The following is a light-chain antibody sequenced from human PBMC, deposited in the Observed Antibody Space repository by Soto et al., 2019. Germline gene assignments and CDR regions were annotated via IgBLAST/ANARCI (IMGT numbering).Light chain of an antibody. CDR1: SSDVGGYDS. CDR3: SSYTSGSSYV. Sequence: QAVVTQPASVSGSPGQSIAISCTGTSSDVGGYDSVCWYQQHPGKAPKLIIFGVSNRPSGVSNRFSGSKSGNTASLTISGLQAEDEADYYCSSYTSGSSYVFGTGTKLTVL. CDR2: GVS. J-gene: IGLJ1*01. V-gene: IGLV2-14*01.